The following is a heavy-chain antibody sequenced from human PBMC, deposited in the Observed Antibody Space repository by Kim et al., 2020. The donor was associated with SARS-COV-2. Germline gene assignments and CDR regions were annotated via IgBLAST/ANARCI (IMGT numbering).Heavy chain of an antibody. J-gene: IGHJ2*01. Sequence: YYSGSTNYTPSLKGRVTIAVDTSKNQFSLKLSSVTAADTAVYYCARGFDLWGRGTLVTVSS. CDR2: YYSGST. V-gene: IGHV4-59*08. CDR3: ARGFDL.